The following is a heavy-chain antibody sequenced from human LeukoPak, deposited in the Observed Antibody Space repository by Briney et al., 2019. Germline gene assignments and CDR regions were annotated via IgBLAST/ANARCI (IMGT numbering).Heavy chain of an antibody. J-gene: IGHJ6*04. Sequence: GASVKVSCKASGYTFTSYGISWVRQAPGQGLEWMGWINTNTGNPTYAQGFTGRFVFSLDTSVSTAYLQISSLKAEDTAVYYCARVLGGLNLGMDVWGKGSTVTVSP. CDR1: GYTFTSYG. CDR3: ARVLGGLNLGMDV. CDR2: INTNTGNP. D-gene: IGHD3-16*01. V-gene: IGHV7-4-1*02.